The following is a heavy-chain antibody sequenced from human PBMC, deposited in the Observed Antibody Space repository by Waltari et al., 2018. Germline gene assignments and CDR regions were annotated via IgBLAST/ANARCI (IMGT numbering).Heavy chain of an antibody. D-gene: IGHD1-7*01. CDR2: INPNGGVT. J-gene: IGHJ4*02. CDR3: ARGGTAAFDY. Sequence: QVQLVQSGAEVKEPGASVKVSCKASGYSFTGKYIHWVRQAPGQGLEWRGWINPNGGVTNYAQKFQGRVTMTRDTSINTAYMEVTRLTSDDTVVFYCARGGTAAFDYWGQGTLVTVPS. CDR1: GYSFTGKY. V-gene: IGHV1-2*02.